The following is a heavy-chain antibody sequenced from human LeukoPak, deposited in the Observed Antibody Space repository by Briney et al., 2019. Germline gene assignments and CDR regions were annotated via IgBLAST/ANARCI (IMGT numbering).Heavy chain of an antibody. CDR3: ASGGDTAMGH. D-gene: IGHD5-18*01. Sequence: GGSLRLSCAASGSTFSSYSMNWVRQAPGKGLEWVSSISSSSSYIYYADSVKGRFTISRDNAKNSLYLQMNSLRAEDTAVYYCASGGDTAMGHWGQGTLVTVSS. CDR1: GSTFSSYS. J-gene: IGHJ4*02. CDR2: ISSSSSYI. V-gene: IGHV3-21*01.